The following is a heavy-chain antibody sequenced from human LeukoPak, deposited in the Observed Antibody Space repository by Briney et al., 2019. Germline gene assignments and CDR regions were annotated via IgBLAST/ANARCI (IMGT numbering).Heavy chain of an antibody. J-gene: IGHJ4*02. CDR1: GFTFSSYC. D-gene: IGHD3-22*01. V-gene: IGHV3-7*04. CDR3: ARDKYYESSGYFNY. Sequence: PGGSLRLSCAASGFTFSSYCMSWVRQAPGKGLEWVANIKQDGSEKYYVDSVKGRFTISRDNAKNSLYLQMNSLRAEDTAVYYCARDKYYESSGYFNYWGQGTLVTVSS. CDR2: IKQDGSEK.